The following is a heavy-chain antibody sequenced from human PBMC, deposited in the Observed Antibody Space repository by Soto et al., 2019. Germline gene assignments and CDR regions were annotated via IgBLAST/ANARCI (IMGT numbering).Heavy chain of an antibody. CDR3: SKGAWGGYSFFDY. CDR2: ISGSGGST. Sequence: QPRGYLRLSCAASGFTFSSYAMSWVRQAPGKGLEWVSAISGSGGSTYYADSVKGRFTISRDNSKNTLYLQMNSLRAEDTAVYYCSKGAWGGYSFFDYWGQGTLVTVSS. CDR1: GFTFSSYA. J-gene: IGHJ4*02. D-gene: IGHD3-3*01. V-gene: IGHV3-23*01.